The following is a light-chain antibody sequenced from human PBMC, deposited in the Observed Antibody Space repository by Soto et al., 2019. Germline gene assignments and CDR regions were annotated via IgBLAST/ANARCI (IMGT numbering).Light chain of an antibody. CDR2: GAS. Sequence: EIVLTQSPGTLSLSPGERVTLSCRANQSVSSSYLARYQQKPAQAPRLLIYGASNRATGIPDRFSGSGSGTDFTLTISRLEPEDFAVYYCQQYGGSPPYTFGQGTKLEIK. CDR3: QQYGGSPPYT. CDR1: QSVSSSY. J-gene: IGKJ2*01. V-gene: IGKV3-20*01.